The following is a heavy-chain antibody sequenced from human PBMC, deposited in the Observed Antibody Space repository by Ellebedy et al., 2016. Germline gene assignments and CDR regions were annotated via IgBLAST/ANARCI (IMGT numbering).Heavy chain of an antibody. CDR2: ISGAGGDS. D-gene: IGHD2-21*01. CDR3: RQGHYSHY. CDR1: GFTFSNYF. V-gene: IGHV3-23*01. Sequence: GESLKISCATSGFTFSNYFMTWIRQAPGGGLEWVSTISGAGGDSYFADSVRGRFTISRDNSANTLYLQMSSLRPEDTALYYCRQGHYSHYWGQGTLVTVSS. J-gene: IGHJ4*02.